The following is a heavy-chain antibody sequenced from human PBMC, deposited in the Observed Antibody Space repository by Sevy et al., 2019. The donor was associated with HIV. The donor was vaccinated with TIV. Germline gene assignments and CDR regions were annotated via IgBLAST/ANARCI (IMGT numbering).Heavy chain of an antibody. V-gene: IGHV1-8*01. D-gene: IGHD3-3*01. CDR2: MNPNSGNT. J-gene: IGHJ6*02. CDR1: GYTFTSYD. Sequence: ASVKVSCKASGYTFTSYDINWVRQATGQGLEWMGWMNPNSGNTGYAQKFQGRVTMTRNTSISTAYMELGSLGSEDTAVYYCARAYYDFWSGYYIRYGMDVWGQGTTVTVSS. CDR3: ARAYYDFWSGYYIRYGMDV.